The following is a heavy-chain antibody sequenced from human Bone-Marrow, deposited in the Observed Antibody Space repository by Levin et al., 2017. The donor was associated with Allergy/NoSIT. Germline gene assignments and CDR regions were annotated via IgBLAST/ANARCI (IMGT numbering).Heavy chain of an antibody. Sequence: GGSLRLSCAASGFDFSTFHIHWVRQAPGKGLEWVSSISGSSSYIYYAESVRGRFTISRDNAKNSLYLQMTGLRAEDTAVYYCARLGTTFGTFLTEYYHGLDVWGQGTTVNVS. D-gene: IGHD3-3*01. CDR2: ISGSSSYI. CDR1: GFDFSTFH. J-gene: IGHJ6*02. V-gene: IGHV3-21*06. CDR3: ARLGTTFGTFLTEYYHGLDV.